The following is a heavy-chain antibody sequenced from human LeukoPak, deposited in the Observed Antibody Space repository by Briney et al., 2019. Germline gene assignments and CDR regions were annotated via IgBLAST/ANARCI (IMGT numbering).Heavy chain of an antibody. Sequence: KPSETLSLTCTVSGDSISSTTDSWGWIRQSPGKGLEWIGSIYSSGQSYYKVSLRSRVTMSVDTSKNLFSLKLTSVTATDTAVYYCARAPVSTAYLHYYSMDVWGKGTMVTVSS. V-gene: IGHV4-39*07. D-gene: IGHD3-16*01. J-gene: IGHJ6*04. CDR3: ARAPVSTAYLHYYSMDV. CDR1: GDSISSTTDS. CDR2: IYSSGQS.